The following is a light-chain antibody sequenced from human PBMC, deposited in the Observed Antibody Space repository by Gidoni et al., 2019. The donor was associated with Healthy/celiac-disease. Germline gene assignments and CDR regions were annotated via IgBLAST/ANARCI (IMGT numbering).Light chain of an antibody. Sequence: QSALTQPPSASASPGQSVTISCTGTSSAVGGYNYGSWYQQPPGKAPKIMIYEVSKRPSGVPDRFSGSKSGNTASLTVTGLQAEDEADYYCSSYAGSLVVFGGGTKLTVL. J-gene: IGLJ2*01. V-gene: IGLV2-8*01. CDR2: EVS. CDR3: SSYAGSLVV. CDR1: SSAVGGYNY.